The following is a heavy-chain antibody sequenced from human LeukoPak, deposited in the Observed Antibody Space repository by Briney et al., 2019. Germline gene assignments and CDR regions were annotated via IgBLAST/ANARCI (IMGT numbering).Heavy chain of an antibody. D-gene: IGHD6-19*01. CDR2: IYYSGST. J-gene: IGHJ4*02. V-gene: IGHV4-61*05. CDR3: ARVDGSGWYATVFDY. CDR1: GVSISSSSYY. Sequence: PSETLSLTCTVSGVSISSSSYYWGWIRQPPGKGLAWIGYIYYSGSTNYNPSLKSRVTISVDTSKNQFSLKLSSVTAADTAVYYCARVDGSGWYATVFDYWGQGTLVTVSS.